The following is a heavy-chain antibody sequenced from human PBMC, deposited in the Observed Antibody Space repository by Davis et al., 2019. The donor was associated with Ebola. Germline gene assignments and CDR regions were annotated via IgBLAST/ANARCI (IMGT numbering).Heavy chain of an antibody. CDR2: ISSDSDYI. CDR1: GFTFTTYS. V-gene: IGHV3-21*01. Sequence: GESLKISCVASGFTFTTYSMSWVRQAPGKALEWVSSISSDSDYIYYADSAKGRFTISRDNAKNSLYLQMNSLRAEDTAVYYCASTLGYSGRVDYWGQGTLVTVPS. J-gene: IGHJ4*02. D-gene: IGHD5-12*01. CDR3: ASTLGYSGRVDY.